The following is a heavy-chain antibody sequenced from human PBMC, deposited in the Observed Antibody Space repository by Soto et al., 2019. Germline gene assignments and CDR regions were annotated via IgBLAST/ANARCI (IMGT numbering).Heavy chain of an antibody. Sequence: SETLSLTCAVYGGSFSGYYWSWIRQPPGKGMEWIGEINHSGSTNYNPSLKSRVTISVDTSKNQFSLKLSSVTAADTAVYYCARTFYDFWSGYLTGYFDLWGRGTLVTVSS. V-gene: IGHV4-34*01. D-gene: IGHD3-3*01. J-gene: IGHJ2*01. CDR3: ARTFYDFWSGYLTGYFDL. CDR1: GGSFSGYY. CDR2: INHSGST.